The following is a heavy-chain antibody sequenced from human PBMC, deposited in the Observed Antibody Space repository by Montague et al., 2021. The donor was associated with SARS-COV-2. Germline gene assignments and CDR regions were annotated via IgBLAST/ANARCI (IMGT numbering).Heavy chain of an antibody. CDR1: GYSISSGYC. CDR2: IYHSGST. J-gene: IGHJ6*02. Sequence: SETLSLTCTVSGYSISSGYCWGWIRQPPGKGLEWIGSIYHSGSTYYNPSLKSRVTISVDTSKNQFSLKLSSVTAADTAVYYCARDDYTPGDYYYYYGMDVWGQGTTVTVSS. D-gene: IGHD4-11*01. V-gene: IGHV4-38-2*02. CDR3: ARDDYTPGDYYYYYGMDV.